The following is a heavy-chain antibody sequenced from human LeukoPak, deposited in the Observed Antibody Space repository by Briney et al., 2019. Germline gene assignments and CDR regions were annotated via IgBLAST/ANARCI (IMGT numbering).Heavy chain of an antibody. D-gene: IGHD1-14*01. V-gene: IGHV3-7*01. Sequence: GGSLRLSCAASGFTFSGHWMSWVRQAPGKGLEWVANINQGGSDNYYVASVKGRFTITRDNANNLLYLQMNSLRGEDTAVYYCTRDRSRAEDDWGQGTLVTVSS. J-gene: IGHJ4*02. CDR3: TRDRSRAEDD. CDR1: GFTFSGHW. CDR2: INQGGSDN.